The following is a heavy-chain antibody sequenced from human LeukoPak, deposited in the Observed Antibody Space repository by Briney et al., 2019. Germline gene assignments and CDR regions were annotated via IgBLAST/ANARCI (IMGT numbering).Heavy chain of an antibody. CDR3: ARDKGSWSLVGLDAFDI. Sequence: GGSLRLSCAASGFTFSSYAMSWVRQAPGKGLEWVSAISGSGGSTYYADSVKGRFTISRDNAKNSLYLQMNSLRAEDTAVYYCARDKGSWSLVGLDAFDIWGQGTMVTVSS. D-gene: IGHD6-13*01. J-gene: IGHJ3*02. CDR1: GFTFSSYA. V-gene: IGHV3-23*01. CDR2: ISGSGGST.